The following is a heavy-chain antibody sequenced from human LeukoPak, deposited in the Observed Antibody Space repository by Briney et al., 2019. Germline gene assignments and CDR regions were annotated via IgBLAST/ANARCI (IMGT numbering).Heavy chain of an antibody. Sequence: GSLRLSCAASGFTFDDYAMHWIRQPPGKGLEWIGYIYYSGSTNYNPSLKSRVTISVDTSKNQFSLKLSSVTAADTAVYYCARDLINYYDSSGYYYAFDIWGQGTMVTVSS. CDR2: IYYSGST. CDR1: GFTFDDYA. CDR3: ARDLINYYDSSGYYYAFDI. V-gene: IGHV4-59*01. D-gene: IGHD3-22*01. J-gene: IGHJ3*02.